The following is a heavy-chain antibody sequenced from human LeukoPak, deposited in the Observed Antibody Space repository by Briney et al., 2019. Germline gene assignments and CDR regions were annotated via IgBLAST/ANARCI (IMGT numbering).Heavy chain of an antibody. CDR1: GFTFSSYG. CDR3: ARDPGLYGDYLHY. J-gene: IGHJ4*02. CDR2: IWYDGSNK. Sequence: GGSLRLSCAASGFTFSSYGMHWVRQAPGKGLEWVAVIWYDGSNKYYADSVKGRFTISRDNSKNTLYLQMNSLRAEGTAVYYCARDPGLYGDYLHYWGQGTLVTVSS. V-gene: IGHV3-33*01. D-gene: IGHD4-17*01.